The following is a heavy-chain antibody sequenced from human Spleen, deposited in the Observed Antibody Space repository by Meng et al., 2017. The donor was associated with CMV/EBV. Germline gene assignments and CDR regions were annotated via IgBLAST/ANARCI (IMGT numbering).Heavy chain of an antibody. CDR2: INHSGST. CDR3: ARGDGDYGSYY. J-gene: IGHJ4*02. Sequence: HLQQWGAGLLKPSETLSLTCAVYGGSFSGYYWSWIRQPPGKGLEWIGEINHSGSTNYNPSLKSRVTISVDTSKNQFSLKLSSVTAADTAVYYCARGDGDYGSYYWGQGTLVTVSS. CDR1: GGSFSGYY. D-gene: IGHD4-17*01. V-gene: IGHV4-34*01.